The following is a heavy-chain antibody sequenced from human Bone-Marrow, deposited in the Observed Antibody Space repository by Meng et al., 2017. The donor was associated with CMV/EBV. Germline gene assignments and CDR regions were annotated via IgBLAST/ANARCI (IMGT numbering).Heavy chain of an antibody. J-gene: IGHJ4*02. V-gene: IGHV1-18*04. Sequence: ASVKVSCKAFGYTFNNYGLSWVRQAPGQGLEWMGWISAYNGNTNYAQKFQGRVTMTTDTSTSTAYMVLRSLKSDDTAVYYCARGQGQLGGTQFDYWGQGTLVTVSS. CDR2: ISAYNGNT. CDR1: GYTFNNYG. CDR3: ARGQGQLGGTQFDY. D-gene: IGHD6-6*01.